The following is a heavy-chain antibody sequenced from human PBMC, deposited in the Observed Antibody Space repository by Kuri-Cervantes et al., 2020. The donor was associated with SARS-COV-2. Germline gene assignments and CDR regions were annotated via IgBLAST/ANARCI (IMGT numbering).Heavy chain of an antibody. V-gene: IGHV3-30*18. D-gene: IGHD1-26*01. Sequence: GESLKISCAASVITFSSYGMHWVRQAPGKGLEWVAVISYDGSNKYYADSVKGRFTISRDNSKNTLYLQMNSLRAEDTAVYYCAKEYSGSWGYGYWGQGTLVTVSS. J-gene: IGHJ4*02. CDR3: AKEYSGSWGYGY. CDR2: ISYDGSNK. CDR1: VITFSSYG.